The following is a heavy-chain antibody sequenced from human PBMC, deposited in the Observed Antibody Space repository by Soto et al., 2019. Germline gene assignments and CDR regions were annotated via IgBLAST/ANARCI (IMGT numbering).Heavy chain of an antibody. CDR2: IDPNSGDT. J-gene: IGHJ4*02. CDR1: GYNFRVYY. CDR3: ARAQTGLMSTYFDF. Sequence: QAQLMQSGAEVRKPGTSVKVSCETSGYNFRVYYVHWVRHAPGHGLQWLGRIDPNSGDTDYAQTFQGRIAVTRDTSLASVYMDLISLTSHDTAVYFCARAQTGLMSTYFDFWGQGNPVVVSS. D-gene: IGHD2-21*01. V-gene: IGHV1-2*06.